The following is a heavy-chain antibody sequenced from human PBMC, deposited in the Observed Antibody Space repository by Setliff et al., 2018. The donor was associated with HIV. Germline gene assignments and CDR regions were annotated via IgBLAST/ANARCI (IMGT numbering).Heavy chain of an antibody. V-gene: IGHV3-66*02. CDR1: GFTVKTNY. D-gene: IGHD6-6*01. CDR2: IYVGGDT. Sequence: GESLKISCAAAGFTVKTNYINWVRQAPGKGLEWVSGIYVGGDTYYADSVKGRFTIFRDNSKNTVYLQMNSLRPEDTAVYYCARGPGGAARLGGVDYWGQGTLVTVSS. CDR3: ARGPGGAARLGGVDY. J-gene: IGHJ4*02.